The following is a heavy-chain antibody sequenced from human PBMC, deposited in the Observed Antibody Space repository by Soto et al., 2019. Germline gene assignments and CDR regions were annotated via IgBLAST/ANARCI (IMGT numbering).Heavy chain of an antibody. Sequence: PSETLSLTCSVSGASVSSVNDYWSWIQQPPGKGLEWIGYIYHSVITNYNPSLKSRVTISLDTSKNQCSLTLTSVTAADTAVYFCARLDLTYYSEYLGERTPVIASS. V-gene: IGHV4-61*01. CDR1: GASVSSVNDY. CDR3: ARLDLTYYSEY. J-gene: IGHJ4*02. CDR2: IYHSVIT. D-gene: IGHD3-16*01.